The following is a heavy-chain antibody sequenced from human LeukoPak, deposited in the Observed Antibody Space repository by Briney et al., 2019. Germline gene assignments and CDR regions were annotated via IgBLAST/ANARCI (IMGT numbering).Heavy chain of an antibody. D-gene: IGHD6-19*01. J-gene: IGHJ5*02. CDR2: IYYSGST. V-gene: IGHV4-59*08. CDR1: GGSISSYY. CDR3: ARHASGWPGVNWFDP. Sequence: PSETLSLTCTVSGGSISSYYWSWIRQPPGKGLEWIGYIYYSGSTNYNPSLKSRVTISVDTSKNQFSLKLSSVTAADTAVYYCARHASGWPGVNWFDPWRQGTLVTVSS.